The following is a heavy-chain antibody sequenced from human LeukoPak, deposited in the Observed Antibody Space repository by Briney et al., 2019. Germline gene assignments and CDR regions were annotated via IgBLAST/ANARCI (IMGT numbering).Heavy chain of an antibody. V-gene: IGHV3-13*01. CDR3: ARGGPGYYLDY. J-gene: IGHJ4*02. CDR2: IGTAGGT. Sequence: GGSLRLSCAASGFTFSSHDMHWVRQATGKGLEWVSTIGTAGGTYYPASVKGRFTISRENAKNSLYLQMNILKAGDTAVYYCARGGPGYYLDYWGQGTLVTVSP. CDR1: GFTFSSHD.